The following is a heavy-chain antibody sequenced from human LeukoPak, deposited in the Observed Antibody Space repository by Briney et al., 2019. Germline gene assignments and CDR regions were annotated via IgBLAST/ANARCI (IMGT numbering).Heavy chain of an antibody. CDR3: ASGSGSYDY. CDR1: GGSFSGYY. D-gene: IGHD1-26*01. CDR2: INHSGST. Sequence: SETLSLTCTVSGGSFSGYYWSWIRQPPGKGLEWIGEINHSGSTNYNPSLKSRVTISVDTSKNQFSLKLSSVTAADTAVYYCASGSGSYDYWGQGTLVTVSS. J-gene: IGHJ4*02. V-gene: IGHV4-34*01.